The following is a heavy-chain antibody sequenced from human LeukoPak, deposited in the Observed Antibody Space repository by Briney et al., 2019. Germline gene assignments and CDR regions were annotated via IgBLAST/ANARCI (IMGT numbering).Heavy chain of an antibody. CDR1: GFTFSSYG. J-gene: IGHJ6*02. CDR2: ISYDGSNK. Sequence: GRSLRLSCAASGFTFSSYGMPWVRQAPGKGLEWVAVISYDGSNKYYADSVKGRFTISRDNSKNTLYLQMNSLRAEDTAVYYCAKGRYYDFWSGYYGMDVWGQGTTVTVSS. D-gene: IGHD3-3*01. V-gene: IGHV3-30*18. CDR3: AKGRYYDFWSGYYGMDV.